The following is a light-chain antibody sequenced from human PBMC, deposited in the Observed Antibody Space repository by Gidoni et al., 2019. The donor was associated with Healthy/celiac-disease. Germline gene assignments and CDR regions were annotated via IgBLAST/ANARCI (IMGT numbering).Light chain of an antibody. CDR3: QQSYSTPPLT. CDR2: AAS. J-gene: IGKJ4*01. V-gene: IGKV1-39*01. CDR1: QSISSY. Sequence: DIQMTQSRSSLSASVGDRVTITCRASQSISSYLNWYQQKPGKAPKLLIYAASSLQSGVTSRFSGSGSGTDFTLTISSLQPEDFATYYCQQSYSTPPLTFGGGTKVEIK.